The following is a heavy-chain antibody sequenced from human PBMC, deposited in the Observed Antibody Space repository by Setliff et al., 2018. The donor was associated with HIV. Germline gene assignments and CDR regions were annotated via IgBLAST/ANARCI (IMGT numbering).Heavy chain of an antibody. V-gene: IGHV4-39*01. D-gene: IGHD3-10*01. CDR1: GDSINNNNYY. CDR2: VFYTGST. Sequence: LSLTCSVSGDSINNNNYYWGWIRQPPGKGLEWIASVFYTGSTYYRPSLKSRVTLSVELSKNHFSLELTSVTAADTAVYYCARQSYYATGSFYTDVFDLWGQGTVVTVSS. J-gene: IGHJ3*01. CDR3: ARQSYYATGSFYTDVFDL.